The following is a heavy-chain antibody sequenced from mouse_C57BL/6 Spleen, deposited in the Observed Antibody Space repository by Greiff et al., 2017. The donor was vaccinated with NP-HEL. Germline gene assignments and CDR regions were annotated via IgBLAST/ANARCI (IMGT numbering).Heavy chain of an antibody. J-gene: IGHJ2*01. CDR3: ARGGDLDY. CDR1: GYTFTSYW. D-gene: IGHD2-13*01. Sequence: VQLQQPGAELVRPGSSVKLSCKASGYTFTSYWMDWVKQRPGQALEWIGNIYPSDSETHYNQKFKDKATLTVDKSSSTAYMQLSSLTSEDSAVYYCARGGDLDYWGQGTTLTVSS. CDR2: IYPSDSET. V-gene: IGHV1-61*01.